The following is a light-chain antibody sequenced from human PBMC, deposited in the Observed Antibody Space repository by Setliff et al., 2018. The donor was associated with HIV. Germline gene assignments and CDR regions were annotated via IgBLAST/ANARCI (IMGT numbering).Light chain of an antibody. CDR1: SSDVGSYNL. J-gene: IGLJ3*02. CDR2: EGS. Sequence: SALTQPASVSGSPGQSITISCTGTSSDVGSYNLVSWYQQHPGKAPKLMIYEGSKRPSGVSNRFSGSKSGNTASLTISGLQAEDEADYYCCSYAGSSTFEWVFGGGTKVTVL. CDR3: CSYAGSSTFEWV. V-gene: IGLV2-23*03.